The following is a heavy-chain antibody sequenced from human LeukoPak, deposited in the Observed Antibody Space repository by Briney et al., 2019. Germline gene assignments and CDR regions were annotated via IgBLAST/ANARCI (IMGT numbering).Heavy chain of an antibody. CDR3: VSPRGFSYGYFDY. Sequence: PSETLSLTCTVSGGSISSSGYYWGWIRQPPGKGLEWIGSNSGSTYYNPSLKSRVTISADTSKNQFSLTLGSVSATDTAVYYCVSPRGFSYGYFDYWGQGTLVTVSS. J-gene: IGHJ4*02. D-gene: IGHD5-18*01. CDR2: NSGST. V-gene: IGHV4-39*01. CDR1: GGSISSSGYY.